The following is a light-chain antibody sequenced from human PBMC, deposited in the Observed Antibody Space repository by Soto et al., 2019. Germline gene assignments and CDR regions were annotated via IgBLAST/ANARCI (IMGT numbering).Light chain of an antibody. CDR1: QDISNY. CDR2: DVS. V-gene: IGKV1-33*01. Sequence: DIQMTQSPPSLSVSVGDRVTITCQASQDISNYLHWFQQKPGKAPQLLIFDVSNLQTGVPSRFSGGGSGTEFALTISSLEPEDIATYYCQQYDSLPLTFGQGTRLEIK. J-gene: IGKJ5*01. CDR3: QQYDSLPLT.